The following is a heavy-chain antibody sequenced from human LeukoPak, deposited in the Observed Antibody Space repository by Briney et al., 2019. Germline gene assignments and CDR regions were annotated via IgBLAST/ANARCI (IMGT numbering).Heavy chain of an antibody. CDR3: PRDRAIVVVPAGGKHWFDP. D-gene: IGHD2-2*01. V-gene: IGHV1-2*02. Sequence: ASVKVSCKSSGYTFTGYYMHWVRQAPGQGLEWMGWINPNSGGTNYAQKFQGRVTMTRDTSISTAYMELSRTTSNDTAVYYCPRDRAIVVVPAGGKHWFDPWGQGTLVTVSS. J-gene: IGHJ5*02. CDR1: GYTFTGYY. CDR2: INPNSGGT.